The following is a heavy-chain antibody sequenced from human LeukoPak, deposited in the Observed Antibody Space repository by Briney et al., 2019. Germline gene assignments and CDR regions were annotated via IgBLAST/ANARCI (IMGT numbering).Heavy chain of an antibody. CDR2: ISGSGGST. CDR1: GFTFSSYA. Sequence: GGSLRLSCAASGFTFSSYAMSWVRQAPGKGLEWVSAISGSGGSTYYADSVKGRFTISRDNSKNTLYLQMNSLRAEDTAVYYCAKDRGYYDSRAFDYWGREPWSPSPQ. J-gene: IGHJ4*02. V-gene: IGHV3-23*01. D-gene: IGHD3-22*01. CDR3: AKDRGYYDSRAFDY.